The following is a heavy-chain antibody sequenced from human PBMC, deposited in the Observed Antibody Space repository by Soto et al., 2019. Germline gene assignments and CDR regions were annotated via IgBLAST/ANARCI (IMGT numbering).Heavy chain of an antibody. D-gene: IGHD6-6*01. V-gene: IGHV3-23*01. CDR2: ISGSGGST. CDR1: GFTFSSYA. CDR3: AKVNIGSIAARREPAY. J-gene: IGHJ4*02. Sequence: SGGSLRLSCAASGFTFSSYAMSWVRQAPGKGLEWVSAISGSGGSTYYADSVKGRFTISRDNSKNTLYLQMNSLRAEDTAVYYCAKVNIGSIAARREPAYWGQGTLVTVSS.